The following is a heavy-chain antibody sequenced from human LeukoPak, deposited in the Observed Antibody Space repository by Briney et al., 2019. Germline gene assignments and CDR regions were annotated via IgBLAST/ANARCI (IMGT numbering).Heavy chain of an antibody. CDR3: AKDQMPDPIQSSGCFDY. V-gene: IGHV3-48*03. D-gene: IGHD3-22*01. J-gene: IGHJ4*02. Sequence: GGSLRLSCAASGFTFSSYEMNWVRQAPGKGLEWVSYISISGSTIYYADSVKGRFTISRDNAKNSLYLQMNSLRAEDTAVYYCAKDQMPDPIQSSGCFDYWGQRTLVTVSS. CDR2: ISISGSTI. CDR1: GFTFSSYE.